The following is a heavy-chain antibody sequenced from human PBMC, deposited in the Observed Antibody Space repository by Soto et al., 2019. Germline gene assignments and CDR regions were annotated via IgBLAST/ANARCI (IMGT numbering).Heavy chain of an antibody. CDR3: ARTYCTNGVCYGGFDY. J-gene: IGHJ4*02. D-gene: IGHD2-8*01. Sequence: EVQLVESGGGLVQPGGSLRLSCAASGFTFSSYWMSWVRQAPGKGLEWVANIKQDGSEKYYADSVKGRFTISRDNAKNSLYLQMNSLRAEDTAVYYCARTYCTNGVCYGGFDYWGQGTLVTVSS. V-gene: IGHV3-7*03. CDR2: IKQDGSEK. CDR1: GFTFSSYW.